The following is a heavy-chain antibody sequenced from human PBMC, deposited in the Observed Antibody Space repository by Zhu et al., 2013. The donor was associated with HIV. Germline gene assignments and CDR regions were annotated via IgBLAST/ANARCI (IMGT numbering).Heavy chain of an antibody. Sequence: QVQLVQSGAEVKKPGASVKVSCKASGYTFTGYYMHWVRQAPGQGLEWMGWINPNSGGTNYAQKFQGRVTMTRDTSISTAYMELSRLRSDDTAVYYCARVGELGTTVNAFDIWGQGTMVTVSS. CDR1: GYTFTGYY. V-gene: IGHV1-2*02. J-gene: IGHJ3*02. CDR3: ARVGELGTTVNAFDI. CDR2: INPNSGGT. D-gene: IGHD4-4*01.